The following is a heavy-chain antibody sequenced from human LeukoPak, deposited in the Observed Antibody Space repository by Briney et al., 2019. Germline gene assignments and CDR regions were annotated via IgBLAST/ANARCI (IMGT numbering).Heavy chain of an antibody. CDR3: ATYGDFPYCFHY. CDR1: GYTFTTYY. V-gene: IGHV1-46*01. CDR2: INPSGGST. J-gene: IGHJ4*02. Sequence: EASVNVSFKASGYTFTTYYMHWVRQAPGQGLEWMGIINPSGGSTSYAQKFQGRVTMTRDTSTSTVYMELSSLRSEDTAVYYCATYGDFPYCFHYWGQGTLVTVSS. D-gene: IGHD2-21*02.